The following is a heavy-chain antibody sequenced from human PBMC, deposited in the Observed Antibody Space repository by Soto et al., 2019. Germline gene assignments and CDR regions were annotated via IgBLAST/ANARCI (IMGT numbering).Heavy chain of an antibody. D-gene: IGHD3-22*01. CDR1: RYEFTSYW. CDR2: IYPGDSDT. J-gene: IGHJ1*01. Sequence: ESLRVSFKGSRYEFTSYWIGWVRQMPGKGLEWMGIIYPGDSDTRYSPSFQGQVTISADKSISTAFLHWSRLKASDTAIFYCARTYYYDSSDYYPVDLWGQGTLVTVSS. CDR3: ARTYYYDSSDYYPVDL. V-gene: IGHV5-51*01.